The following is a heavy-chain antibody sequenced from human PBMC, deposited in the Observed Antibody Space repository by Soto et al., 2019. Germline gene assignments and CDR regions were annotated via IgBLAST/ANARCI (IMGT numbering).Heavy chain of an antibody. J-gene: IGHJ5*02. V-gene: IGHV3-23*01. CDR3: AKDRMGASGWFDP. CDR2: VSGNGGNT. CDR1: GFSFSSYT. Sequence: GSLRLAGVASGFSFSSYTMNWVRQAPGKGLEWVSGVSGNGGNTYYADSVKGRFSISRDNSKNTLYLQLNSLRAEDTAIYYCAKDRMGASGWFDPWGQGTPVTSPQ. D-gene: IGHD1-26*01.